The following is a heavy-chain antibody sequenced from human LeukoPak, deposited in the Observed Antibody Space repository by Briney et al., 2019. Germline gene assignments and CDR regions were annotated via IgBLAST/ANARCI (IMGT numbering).Heavy chain of an antibody. Sequence: PGGSLRLSCAASGFTFSSYWMSWVRQAPGKGLEWVANIKQDGSEKYYVDSVKGRFTISRDNAKNSLYPQMNSLRAGDTAVYYCTRVLAAAPSNWGQGTLVTVSS. CDR2: IKQDGSEK. CDR3: TRVLAAAPSN. J-gene: IGHJ4*02. CDR1: GFTFSSYW. D-gene: IGHD6-13*01. V-gene: IGHV3-7*01.